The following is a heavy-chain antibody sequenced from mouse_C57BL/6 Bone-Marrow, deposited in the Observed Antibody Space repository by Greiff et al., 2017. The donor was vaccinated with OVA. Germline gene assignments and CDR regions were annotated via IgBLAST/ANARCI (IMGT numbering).Heavy chain of an antibody. CDR2: IDPENGDT. D-gene: IGHD2-1*01. CDR1: GFNIKDDY. CDR3: TSYGNFDY. Sequence: EVMLVESGAELVRPGASVKLSCTASGFNIKDDYMHWVKQRPEQGLEWIGWIDPENGDTEYASKFQGKANITADTSSNTAYLQLSSLTAEDTAVYYCTSYGNFDYWGQGTTLTVSS. V-gene: IGHV14-4*01. J-gene: IGHJ2*01.